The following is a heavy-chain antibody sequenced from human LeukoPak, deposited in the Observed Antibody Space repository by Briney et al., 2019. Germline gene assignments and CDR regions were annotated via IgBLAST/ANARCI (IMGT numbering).Heavy chain of an antibody. J-gene: IGHJ3*02. CDR3: TRDISAFDK. D-gene: IGHD3-3*02. CDR1: GDSVSSNSAA. CDR2: TYYKSKWYN. Sequence: SQTLSLTCAISGDSVSSNSAAWNWIRQSPSRGLEWLGRTYYKSKWYNEYGVSVKSRITINPDTSKNQVSLQLNSVTPDDTAVYYCTRDISAFDKWGQGTMVTVSS. V-gene: IGHV6-1*01.